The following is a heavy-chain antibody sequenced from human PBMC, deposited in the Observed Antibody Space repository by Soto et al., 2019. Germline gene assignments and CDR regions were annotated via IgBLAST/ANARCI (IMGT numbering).Heavy chain of an antibody. J-gene: IGHJ5*02. CDR2: IKSLTDGGAT. D-gene: IGHD3-22*01. Sequence: ESLLLSYATSSFRFSNAWMNWVRQAPGRGMEWVGRIKSLTDGGATDYAAPVKGRFTITRDDSKDTLYLHMNNLKTEDTAMYFFIADLPDTWFDNGGQGTLLHASS. CDR1: SFRFSNAW. CDR3: IADLPDTWFDN. V-gene: IGHV3-15*01.